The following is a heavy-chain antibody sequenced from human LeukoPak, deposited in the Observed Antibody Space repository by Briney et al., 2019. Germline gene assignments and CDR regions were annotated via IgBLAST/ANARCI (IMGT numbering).Heavy chain of an antibody. CDR1: GGSFSGYY. CDR3: ASIAAAGTHPDY. J-gene: IGHJ4*02. CDR2: INHSGST. Sequence: PSETLSLTCAVYGGSFSGYYWSWIRQPPRKGLEWIGEINHSGSTNYNPSLKSRVTISVDTSKNQFSLKLSSVTAADTAVYYCASIAAAGTHPDYWGQGTLVTVSS. V-gene: IGHV4-34*01. D-gene: IGHD6-13*01.